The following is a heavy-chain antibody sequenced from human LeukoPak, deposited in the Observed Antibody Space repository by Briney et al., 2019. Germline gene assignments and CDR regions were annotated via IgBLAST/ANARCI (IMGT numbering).Heavy chain of an antibody. CDR3: ARAGGLGNWFDP. V-gene: IGHV4-30-2*01. CDR2: IYHSGST. CDR1: GGSISSGGYS. D-gene: IGHD3-10*01. Sequence: SETLSLTCAVSGGSISSGGYSWSWIRRPPGKGLEWIVYIYHSGSTYYHPSLKSRVTISVDRSKNQFSLKLSSVTAADTAVYYCARAGGLGNWFDPWGQGTLVAVSS. J-gene: IGHJ5*02.